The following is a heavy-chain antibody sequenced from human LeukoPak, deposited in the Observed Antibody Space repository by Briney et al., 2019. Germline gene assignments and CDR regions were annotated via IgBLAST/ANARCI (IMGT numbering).Heavy chain of an antibody. CDR3: AKDQYYYDSSGSFDY. CDR2: ISWNSGSI. Sequence: PGRSLRLSCAASGFTFDDYAMHWVRQAPGKGLEWVSGISWNSGSIGYADSVKGRFTISRDNAKNSLYLQINSLRAEDTALYYCAKDQYYYDSSGSFDYWGQGTLVTVSS. J-gene: IGHJ4*02. V-gene: IGHV3-9*01. CDR1: GFTFDDYA. D-gene: IGHD3-22*01.